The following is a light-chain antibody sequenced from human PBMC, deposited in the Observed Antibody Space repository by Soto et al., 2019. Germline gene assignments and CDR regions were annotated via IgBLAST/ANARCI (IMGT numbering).Light chain of an antibody. CDR3: QQDGRPSRT. CDR2: GAS. V-gene: IGKV3-20*01. CDR1: QSVSSY. Sequence: EIVLTQSPGTLSLSPGERATLSCRASQSVSSYLAWYQQKPGQAPRLLIYGASSRATGIPDRFSGSGSGTDFTLTISRLEPEDFAVYYCQQDGRPSRTFGQGTKVELK. J-gene: IGKJ1*01.